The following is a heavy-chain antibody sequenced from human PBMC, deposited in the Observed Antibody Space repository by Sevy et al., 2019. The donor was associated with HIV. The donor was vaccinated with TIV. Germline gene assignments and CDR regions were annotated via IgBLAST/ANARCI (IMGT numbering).Heavy chain of an antibody. CDR3: AKGVCSSTSCYSNY. CDR2: ITGSGGST. J-gene: IGHJ4*02. CDR1: RFTFSSYA. Sequence: GGSLRLSCAASRFTFSSYAMSWVRQAPGKGLEWVSAITGSGGSTYYADSVKGRFTISRDNSKNTLYLQMNSLRAEDTAVYYCAKGVCSSTSCYSNYWGQGTLVTVSS. V-gene: IGHV3-23*01. D-gene: IGHD2-2*01.